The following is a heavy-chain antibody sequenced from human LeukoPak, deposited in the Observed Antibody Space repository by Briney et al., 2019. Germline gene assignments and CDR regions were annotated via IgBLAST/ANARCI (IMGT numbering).Heavy chain of an antibody. Sequence: SETLSLTCSVSGDSIGSSSFYWGWIRQSPGKGLEWIGEINHSGSTNYNPSLKSRVTISVDTSKNQFSLKLSSVTAADTAVYYCARWLDCSGGSCHNSFDYWGQGTLVTVSS. J-gene: IGHJ4*02. CDR2: INHSGST. D-gene: IGHD2-15*01. CDR1: GDSIGSSSFY. CDR3: ARWLDCSGGSCHNSFDY. V-gene: IGHV4-39*07.